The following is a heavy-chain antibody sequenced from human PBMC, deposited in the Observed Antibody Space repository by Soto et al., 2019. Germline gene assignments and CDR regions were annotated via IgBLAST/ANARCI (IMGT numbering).Heavy chain of an antibody. D-gene: IGHD6-13*01. CDR3: AKSSSSSWYPHFDY. CDR2: ISGSGGST. CDR1: GFTFSSYA. J-gene: IGHJ4*02. Sequence: GGSLRLSCAASGFTFSSYAMSWVRQAPGKGLEWVSAISGSGGSTYYADSVKGRFTISRDNAKNTLYLQMNSLRAEDTAVYYCAKSSSSSWYPHFDYWGQGTLVTVSS. V-gene: IGHV3-23*01.